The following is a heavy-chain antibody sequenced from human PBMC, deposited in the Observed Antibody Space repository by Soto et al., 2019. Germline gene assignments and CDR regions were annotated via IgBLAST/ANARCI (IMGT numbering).Heavy chain of an antibody. CDR2: IYYSGST. V-gene: IGHV4-30-4*01. CDR1: GGSISSGDYY. D-gene: IGHD5-18*01. J-gene: IGHJ4*02. Sequence: SETLSLTCTVSGGSISSGDYYWSWIRQPPGKGLEWIGYIYYSGSTYYNPSLKSRVTISVDTSKNQSSLKLSSVTAADTAVYYCASVDTPMVTLDYWGQGTLVTVSS. CDR3: ASVDTPMVTLDY.